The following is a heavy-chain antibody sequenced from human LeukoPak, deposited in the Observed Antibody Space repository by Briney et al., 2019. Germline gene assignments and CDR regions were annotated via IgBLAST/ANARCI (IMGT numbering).Heavy chain of an antibody. CDR3: ARARRGHCSSTSCYSGRDWFDP. CDR2: INPNSGGT. J-gene: IGHJ5*02. CDR1: GYTFTGYY. Sequence: ASVKVSCKASGYTFTGYYMHWVRPAPGQGLEWMGWINPNSGGTNYAQKFQGRVTMTRDTSISTAYMELSRLRSDDTAVYYCARARRGHCSSTSCYSGRDWFDPWGQGTLVTVSS. D-gene: IGHD2-2*01. V-gene: IGHV1-2*02.